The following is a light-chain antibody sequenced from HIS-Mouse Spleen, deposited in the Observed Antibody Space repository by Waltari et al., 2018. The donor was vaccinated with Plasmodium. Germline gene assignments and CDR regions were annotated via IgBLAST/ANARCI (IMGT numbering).Light chain of an antibody. V-gene: IGLV3-1*01. CDR3: QAWDSSTAV. J-gene: IGLJ3*02. CDR1: KLGDKS. Sequence: SYELTQPPSVSVSPGQTASITCSGDKLGDKSACWYQQKPGQSPVLVTYQDSKRPSGIPERFSGSNSGNTATLTISGTQAMDEADYYCQAWDSSTAVFGGGTKLTVL. CDR2: QDS.